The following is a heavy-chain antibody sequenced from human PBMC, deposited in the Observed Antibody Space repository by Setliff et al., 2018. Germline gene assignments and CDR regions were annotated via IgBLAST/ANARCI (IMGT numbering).Heavy chain of an antibody. CDR2: INPGGSEK. Sequence: GGSLRLSCVATGFSFRNCWASWVRQAPGKGPEWLASINPGGSEKYYVDSARGRFTISRDNARNSLSLQMNSLRSDDTAVYYCFGAGTCSYWGQGTLVTVSS. J-gene: IGHJ4*02. V-gene: IGHV3-7*01. CDR1: GFSFRNCW. CDR3: FGAGTCSY. D-gene: IGHD3-10*01.